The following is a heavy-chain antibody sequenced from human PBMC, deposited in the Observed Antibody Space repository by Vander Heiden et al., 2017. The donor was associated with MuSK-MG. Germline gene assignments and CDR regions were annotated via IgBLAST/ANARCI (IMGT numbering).Heavy chain of an antibody. CDR2: IRPGGSDK. Sequence: EVQLVESGGGLVPPGGSLSLSCVASGFSFTPHWMTWCRQTPGKGLGWVANIRPGGSDKHYVESVKGRFTIARDDATNSVFLQMNSLRVEDTAVYYCARGGRVAVPGEILWGQGTLVTVSS. D-gene: IGHD3-16*01. CDR3: ARGGRVAVPGEIL. V-gene: IGHV3-7*01. CDR1: GFSFTPHW. J-gene: IGHJ4*02.